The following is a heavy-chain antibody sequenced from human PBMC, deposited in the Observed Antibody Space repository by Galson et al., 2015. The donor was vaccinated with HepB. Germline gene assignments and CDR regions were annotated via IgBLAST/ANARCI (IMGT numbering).Heavy chain of an antibody. CDR3: ARSPNWRDSSGYYEPSYYYYYGMGA. Sequence: SLRLSCAASGFTFSSYGMHWVRQAPGKGLEWVAVIWYDGSNKYYADSVKGRSTISRDNSKNTLYLQMNSLRAEDTAVYYCARSPNWRDSSGYYEPSYYYYYGMGAWGQGTTVTVSS. J-gene: IGHJ6*02. CDR1: GFTFSSYG. D-gene: IGHD3-22*01. V-gene: IGHV3-33*08. CDR2: IWYDGSNK.